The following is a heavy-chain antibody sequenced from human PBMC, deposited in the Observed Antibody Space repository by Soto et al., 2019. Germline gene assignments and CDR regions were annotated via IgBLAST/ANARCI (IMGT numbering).Heavy chain of an antibody. CDR1: GFTFSSYW. V-gene: IGHV3-7*05. J-gene: IGHJ4*02. CDR3: ARVMITVTAYYFDY. Sequence: GGSLRLSCAASGFTFSSYWMSWARQAPGKGLEWVANIKQDGSEKYYVDSVKGRFTISRDNAKNSLYLQMNSLRAEDTAVYYCARVMITVTAYYFDYWGQGTLVTVSS. CDR2: IKQDGSEK. D-gene: IGHD2-21*02.